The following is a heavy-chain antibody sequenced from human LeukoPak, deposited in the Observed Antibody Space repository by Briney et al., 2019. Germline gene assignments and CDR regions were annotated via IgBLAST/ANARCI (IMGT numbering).Heavy chain of an antibody. D-gene: IGHD3-22*01. CDR2: IKSKTDGGTT. Sequence: GGSLRLSCAASGFTFSNAWMSWVRQAPGKGLEWVGRIKSKTDGGTTDYAAPVKGRFTISRDDSKNTLYLQMNSLRAEDTAVYYCARVTSMIRGPVFDPWGQGTLVTVSS. J-gene: IGHJ5*02. CDR1: GFTFSNAW. V-gene: IGHV3-15*01. CDR3: ARVTSMIRGPVFDP.